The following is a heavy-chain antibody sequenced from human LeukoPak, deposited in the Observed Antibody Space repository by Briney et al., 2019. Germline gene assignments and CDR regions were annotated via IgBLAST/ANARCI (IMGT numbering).Heavy chain of an antibody. CDR3: AKGWAYGSGSYYNLPSFDY. J-gene: IGHJ4*02. Sequence: GGSLRLSCAASGFTFSSYAMSWVRQAPGKGLEWVSAISGSGGNTYYADSVKGRFTISRDNSKNTLYLQMNSLRAEDTAVYYCAKGWAYGSGSYYNLPSFDYWGQGTLVTVSS. D-gene: IGHD3-10*01. CDR1: GFTFSSYA. V-gene: IGHV3-23*01. CDR2: ISGSGGNT.